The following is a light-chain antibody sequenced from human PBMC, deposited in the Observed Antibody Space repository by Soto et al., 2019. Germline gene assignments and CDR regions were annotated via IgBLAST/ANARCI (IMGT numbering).Light chain of an antibody. CDR3: QQYFEWPPMT. CDR1: ETVATN. J-gene: IGKJ1*01. Sequence: VMTQSPATLSVSPGERATLSCWASETVATNLAWYQQKPGQAPRLLISGASTRAAGISDRFRGSGSGTEFILTFSSLGSEDSAIYYCQQYFEWPPMTFGQGTKVEI. V-gene: IGKV3-15*01. CDR2: GAS.